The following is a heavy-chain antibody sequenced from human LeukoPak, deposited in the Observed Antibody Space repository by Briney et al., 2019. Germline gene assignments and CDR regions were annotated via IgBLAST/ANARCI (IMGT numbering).Heavy chain of an antibody. Sequence: GRSLRLSCAASGFTFSSYAMHWVLQAPGKGLEWVAVISYDGSNKYYADSVKGRFTISRDNSKNTLYLQMNSLRAEDTAVYYCARYYYDSSVKGYYFDYWGQGTLVTVSS. V-gene: IGHV3-30*01. CDR2: ISYDGSNK. CDR1: GFTFSSYA. D-gene: IGHD3-22*01. J-gene: IGHJ4*02. CDR3: ARYYYDSSVKGYYFDY.